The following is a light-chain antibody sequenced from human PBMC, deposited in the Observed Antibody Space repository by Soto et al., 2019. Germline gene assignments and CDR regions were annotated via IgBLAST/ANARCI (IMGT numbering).Light chain of an antibody. J-gene: IGKJ1*01. Sequence: ELVLTQSPATLSLSPGERATLSCRASQSVGGSFLAWYQQRPGQAPRLLIYHTSYRATGIPDRFSGSGSGTDLTITISRLEPEDGEVYYCQQYHSSPRTFGQGTKVDIK. CDR1: QSVGGSF. CDR3: QQYHSSPRT. CDR2: HTS. V-gene: IGKV3-20*01.